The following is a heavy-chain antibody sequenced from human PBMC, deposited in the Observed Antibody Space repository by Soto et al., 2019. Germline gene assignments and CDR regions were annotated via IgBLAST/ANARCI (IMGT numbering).Heavy chain of an antibody. J-gene: IGHJ6*02. CDR2: ISYDGSNK. CDR1: GCTFSSYA. V-gene: IGHV3-30-3*01. CDR3: ASSPYYYGMDV. Sequence: GGSLRLSCAASGCTFSSYAMHWVRQAPGKGLEWVAVISYDGSNKYYADSVKGRFTISRDNSKNTLYLQMNSLRAEDTAVYYCASSPYYYGMDVWGQGTTVTVSS.